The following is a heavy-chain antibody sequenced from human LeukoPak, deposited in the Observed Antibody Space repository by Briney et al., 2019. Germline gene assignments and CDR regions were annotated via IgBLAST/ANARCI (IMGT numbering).Heavy chain of an antibody. CDR1: GFSFSGHW. J-gene: IGHJ6*02. V-gene: IGHV3-74*01. Sequence: GGSLRLSCTASGFSFSGHWMHWARQLPGKGLVWVSRISPTGSTTSYADSVKGRFTVSRDNAKNTLYLQVNNLRAEDTAVYYCARAGYYDFWSGYPTYYYYGMDVWGQGTTVTVSS. CDR2: ISPTGSTT. CDR3: ARAGYYDFWSGYPTYYYYGMDV. D-gene: IGHD3-3*01.